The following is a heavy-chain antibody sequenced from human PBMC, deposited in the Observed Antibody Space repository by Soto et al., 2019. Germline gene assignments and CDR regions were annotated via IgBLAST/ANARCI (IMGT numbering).Heavy chain of an antibody. CDR1: GGSISSSSYY. CDR2: IYYSGST. V-gene: IGHV4-39*07. CDR3: ARVRMTVFYFDY. D-gene: IGHD3-10*01. Sequence: SETLSLTCTVSGGSISSSSYYWGWIRQPPGKGLEWIGSIYYSGSTYYNPSLKSRVTISVDTSKNQFSLKLSSVTAADTAVYYCARVRMTVFYFDYWGQGTLVTVSS. J-gene: IGHJ4*02.